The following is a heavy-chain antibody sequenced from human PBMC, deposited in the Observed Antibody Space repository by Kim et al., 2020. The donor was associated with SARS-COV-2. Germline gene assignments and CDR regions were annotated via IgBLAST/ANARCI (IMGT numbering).Heavy chain of an antibody. CDR1: GGTFSSYA. CDR2: IIPIFGTA. Sequence: SVKVSCKASGGTFSSYAISWVRQAPGQGLEWMGGIIPIFGTANYAQKFQGRVTITADESTSTAYMELSSLRSEDTAVYYCARVMSAYYGSGSYYKAHRYYYYGMDVWGQGTTVTVSS. D-gene: IGHD3-10*01. J-gene: IGHJ6*02. CDR3: ARVMSAYYGSGSYYKAHRYYYYGMDV. V-gene: IGHV1-69*13.